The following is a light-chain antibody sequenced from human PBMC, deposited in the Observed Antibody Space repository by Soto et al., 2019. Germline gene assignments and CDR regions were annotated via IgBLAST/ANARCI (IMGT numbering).Light chain of an antibody. J-gene: IGLJ3*02. Sequence: QLVLTQSSSASASLGSSVKLTCTLSNGHSSYIIAWHQQQPGKAPRYLMKVEGSGSYNKGSGVPDRFSGSSSGADRYLTVSNLQFEDEADYYCETWDSSTRVYGGGTKLTVL. V-gene: IGLV4-60*02. CDR3: ETWDSSTRV. CDR2: VEGSGSY. CDR1: NGHSSYI.